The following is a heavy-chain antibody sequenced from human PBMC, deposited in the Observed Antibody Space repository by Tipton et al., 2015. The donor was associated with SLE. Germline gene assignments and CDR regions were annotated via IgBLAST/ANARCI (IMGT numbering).Heavy chain of an antibody. J-gene: IGHJ4*02. CDR1: GGSISSGGDY. D-gene: IGHD6-19*01. Sequence: TLSLTCNVSGGSISSGGDYWSWIRQHPGKGLEWIGYTYYSGSPYYNPSLKSRVTISLDMSKNQFSLRLSSVTAADTAVYYCASPGIAVAFDYWGQGTLVTVS. CDR3: ASPGIAVAFDY. CDR2: TYYSGSP. V-gene: IGHV4-31*03.